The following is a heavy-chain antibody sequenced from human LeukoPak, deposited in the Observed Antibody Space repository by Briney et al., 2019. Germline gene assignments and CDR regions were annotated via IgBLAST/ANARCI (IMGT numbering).Heavy chain of an antibody. Sequence: PGGSLRLSCAASGFTVSSNYMSWVRQAPGKGLEWVSVIYSGGSTYYTDSVKGRFTISRDNSKNTLYLQMNSLRAEDTAVYYCARDEWELLLSYWGQGTLVTVSS. CDR1: GFTVSSNY. CDR3: ARDEWELLLSY. CDR2: IYSGGST. J-gene: IGHJ4*02. V-gene: IGHV3-66*02. D-gene: IGHD1-26*01.